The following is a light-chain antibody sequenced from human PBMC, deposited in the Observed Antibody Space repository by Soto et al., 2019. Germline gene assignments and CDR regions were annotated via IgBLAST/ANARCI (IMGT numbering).Light chain of an antibody. CDR2: MAF. CDR3: QQSYSAPIT. Sequence: DIQMTQSPSSLSASVGDRVTITCRASQNIRNYLNWYQQKPGKAPKLLIYMAFTLQSGVPSRFSGSGSGTDFTLTISSLQPEDVASYYCQQSYSAPITFGQGTRLEI. J-gene: IGKJ5*01. V-gene: IGKV1-39*01. CDR1: QNIRNY.